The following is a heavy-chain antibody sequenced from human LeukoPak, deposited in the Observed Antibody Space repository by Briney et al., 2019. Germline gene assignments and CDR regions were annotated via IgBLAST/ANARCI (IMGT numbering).Heavy chain of an antibody. CDR2: ISSSSSYI. J-gene: IGHJ4*02. D-gene: IGHD2-15*01. CDR3: ARVVAAYFDY. CDR1: GFTFSSYS. Sequence: GGSLRLSCAASGFTFSSYSMNWVRQAPGKGLEWVSSISSSSSYIYYADSVKGRFTISRDNAKNSLYLQTNSLRAEDTAVYYCARVVAAYFDYWGQGTLVTVSS. V-gene: IGHV3-21*01.